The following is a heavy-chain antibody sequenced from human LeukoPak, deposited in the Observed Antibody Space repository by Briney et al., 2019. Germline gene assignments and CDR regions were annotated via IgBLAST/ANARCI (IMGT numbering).Heavy chain of an antibody. CDR2: IIPIFGTA. Sequence: GASVKVSCKASGGTFSSYAISWVRQAPGQGLEWMGGIIPIFGTANYAQKFQGRVTITADESTSTAYMELSSLRSEDTAVYYCARVTTVVTHDAFDIWGQGTMVTVSS. V-gene: IGHV1-69*13. CDR1: GGTFSSYA. J-gene: IGHJ3*02. D-gene: IGHD4-23*01. CDR3: ARVTTVVTHDAFDI.